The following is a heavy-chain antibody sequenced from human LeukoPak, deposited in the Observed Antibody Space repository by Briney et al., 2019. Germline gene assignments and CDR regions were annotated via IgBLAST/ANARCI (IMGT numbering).Heavy chain of an antibody. J-gene: IGHJ4*02. D-gene: IGHD6-19*01. V-gene: IGHV3-33*01. CDR1: GFTFSSYG. Sequence: GSLRLSCAASGFTFSSYGMHWVRQAPGKGLEGVAVIWYDGSNKYYADSVKGRFTISRDNSKNTLYLQMNSLRAEDTAVYYCARGNGSGWYLDYWGQGTLVTVSS. CDR3: ARGNGSGWYLDY. CDR2: IWYDGSNK.